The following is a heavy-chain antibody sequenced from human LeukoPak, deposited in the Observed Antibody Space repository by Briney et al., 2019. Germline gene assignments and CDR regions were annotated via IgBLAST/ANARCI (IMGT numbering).Heavy chain of an antibody. V-gene: IGHV3-30*18. CDR2: ISYDGSNK. J-gene: IGHJ4*02. Sequence: GGSLRLSCAASGFTFSSYGVHWVRQAPGNGLEWVAVISYDGSNKYYADSVKGRFTISRDNSKNTLYLQMNSLRAEDTAVYYCAKDVGYCSGGSCRDYWGQGTLVTVSS. D-gene: IGHD2-15*01. CDR3: AKDVGYCSGGSCRDY. CDR1: GFTFSSYG.